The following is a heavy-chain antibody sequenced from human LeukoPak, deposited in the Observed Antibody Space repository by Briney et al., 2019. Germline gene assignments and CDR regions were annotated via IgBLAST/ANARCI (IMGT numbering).Heavy chain of an antibody. V-gene: IGHV4-59*01. J-gene: IGHJ4*02. Sequence: SETLFLTCTVSGGSISSYYWSWIRQPPGKGLEWIGYIYYSGSTNYNPSLKSRVTISVDTSKNQFSLKLSSVTAADTAVYYCARVGFTMVRGVIITRYFDYWGQGTLVTGSS. D-gene: IGHD3-10*01. CDR1: GGSISSYY. CDR3: ARVGFTMVRGVIITRYFDY. CDR2: IYYSGST.